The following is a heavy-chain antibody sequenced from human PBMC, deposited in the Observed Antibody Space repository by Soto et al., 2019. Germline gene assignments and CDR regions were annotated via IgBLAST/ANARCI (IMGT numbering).Heavy chain of an antibody. CDR2: IKSKTDGGTT. D-gene: IGHD3-9*01. J-gene: IGHJ6*02. CDR3: TTPFYDILTGSPPYYYGMDV. CDR1: GFTFSNAG. Sequence: XGSLRLSCAASGFTFSNAGMSWVRQAPGKGLEWVGRIKSKTDGGTTDYAAPVKGRSTISRDDSKNTLYLQMNSLKTEDTAVYYCTTPFYDILTGSPPYYYGMDVWGQGTTVTVSS. V-gene: IGHV3-15*01.